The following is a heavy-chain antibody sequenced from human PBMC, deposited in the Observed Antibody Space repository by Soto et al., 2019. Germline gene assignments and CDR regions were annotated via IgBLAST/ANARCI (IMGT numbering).Heavy chain of an antibody. Sequence: ASVKVSCKASGDMFRNSAFTWVRQAPGQGLAWMGVIVPLFRKTDVAQKFQGRVNLTADESTSSLYMEVSSLTSEDTAVYFCARARLSNGDPNIYFFYGLDVWGQGTTVTVSS. J-gene: IGHJ6*02. CDR2: IVPLFRKT. V-gene: IGHV1-69*13. D-gene: IGHD3-10*01. CDR1: GDMFRNSA. CDR3: ARARLSNGDPNIYFFYGLDV.